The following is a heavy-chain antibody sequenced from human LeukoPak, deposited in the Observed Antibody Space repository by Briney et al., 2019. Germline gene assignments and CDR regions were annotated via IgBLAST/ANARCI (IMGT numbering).Heavy chain of an antibody. V-gene: IGHV1-18*01. CDR1: GYTFTSYG. CDR3: ARDQPIAYFGCSGGSCYGGGIDY. CDR2: ISAYNGNT. Sequence: ASVKVSCKASGYTFTSYGISWVRQASGQGLEWMGRISAYNGNTNYAQKLQGRVTVTTDTSTSTAYMELRSLRSDDTAVYYCARDQPIAYFGCSGGSCYGGGIDYWGQGTLVTVSS. D-gene: IGHD2-15*01. J-gene: IGHJ4*02.